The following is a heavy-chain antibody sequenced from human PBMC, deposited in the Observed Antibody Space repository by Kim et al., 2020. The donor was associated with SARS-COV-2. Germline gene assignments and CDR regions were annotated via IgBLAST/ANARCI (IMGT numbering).Heavy chain of an antibody. V-gene: IGHV3-43*02. CDR3: AKDPLYSGYDLPGYFDY. CDR1: GFTFDDYA. CDR2: ISGDGGST. D-gene: IGHD5-12*01. J-gene: IGHJ4*02. Sequence: GGSLRLSCAASGFTFDDYAMHWVRQAPGKGLEWVSLISGDGGSTYYADSVKGRFTISRDDSKNSLYLQMNSLRTEDTALYYCAKDPLYSGYDLPGYFDYWGQGTLVTVSS.